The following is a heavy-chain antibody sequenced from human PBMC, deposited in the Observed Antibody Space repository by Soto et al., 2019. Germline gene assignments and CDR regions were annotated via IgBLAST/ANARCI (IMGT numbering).Heavy chain of an antibody. CDR1: GFIFSSYW. J-gene: IGHJ4*02. V-gene: IGHV3-74*01. CDR2: INSDGHST. Sequence: RGSLRLSCAASGFIFSSYWMHWVRQAPGKGLVWVSRINSDGHSTAYADSVKGRFTISRDNAKNTLFLQMDSLRAEDTAVYYCARVLGSVDYRGQATLVTVSS. D-gene: IGHD3-10*01. CDR3: ARVLGSVDY.